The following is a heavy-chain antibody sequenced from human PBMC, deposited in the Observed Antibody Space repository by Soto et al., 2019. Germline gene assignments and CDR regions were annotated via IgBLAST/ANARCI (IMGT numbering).Heavy chain of an antibody. CDR2: ISIISTYI. Sequence: EVQLVESGGGLVKPGGSLRLSCVASRFRFSDYTMTWVRQAPGKGLEWVSSISIISTYIYYGDSVKGRFTISRDNAKNSLYLQMNSLRVEDTAVYYCARRGSEVTTGVGALDMWCQGTTVTVSS. J-gene: IGHJ3*02. V-gene: IGHV3-21*01. D-gene: IGHD4-17*01. CDR3: ARRGSEVTTGVGALDM. CDR1: RFRFSDYT.